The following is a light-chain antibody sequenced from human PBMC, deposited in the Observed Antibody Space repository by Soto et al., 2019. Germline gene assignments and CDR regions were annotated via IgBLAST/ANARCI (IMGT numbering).Light chain of an antibody. CDR2: EVS. Sequence: QSALTQPASVSGSHGQSITISCTGTSSDIGSNNYVSWFQQRPDKAPTLIIYEVSNRPSGVSNHFSGSKSGNTASLTISGLLPEDEAEYYCSSYTTTTRLFGGGTKLTVL. CDR1: SSDIGSNNY. V-gene: IGLV2-14*01. J-gene: IGLJ3*02. CDR3: SSYTTTTRL.